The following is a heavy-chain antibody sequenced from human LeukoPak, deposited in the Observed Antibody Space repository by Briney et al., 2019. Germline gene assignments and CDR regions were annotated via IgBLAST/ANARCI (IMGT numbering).Heavy chain of an antibody. CDR2: NKSDGST. D-gene: IGHD3-22*01. V-gene: IGHV3-74*01. Sequence: PGGSLRLSCAASGFTFSIFWMHWVRQAPGKGLVWVSRNKSDGSTNYADSVKGRFTISRDNAKNTVSLQMNSLRVEDTGVYYCARAPSEIGGYYPEYFRHWGQGTLVTVSS. J-gene: IGHJ1*01. CDR3: ARAPSEIGGYYPEYFRH. CDR1: GFTFSIFW.